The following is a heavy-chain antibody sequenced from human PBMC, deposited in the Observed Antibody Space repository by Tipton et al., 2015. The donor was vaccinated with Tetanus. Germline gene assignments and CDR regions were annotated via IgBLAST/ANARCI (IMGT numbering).Heavy chain of an antibody. V-gene: IGHV3-21*06. Sequence: SLRLSCAASGFTLSNYGMHWVRQAPGKGLEWVASISSTSSYIYYAESLKGRFTISRDNAQNSLSLQMNNVRAEDTAVYYCASGSALDYWGQGTLVTVSS. J-gene: IGHJ4*02. CDR1: GFTLSNYG. D-gene: IGHD6-25*01. CDR3: ASGSALDY. CDR2: ISSTSSYI.